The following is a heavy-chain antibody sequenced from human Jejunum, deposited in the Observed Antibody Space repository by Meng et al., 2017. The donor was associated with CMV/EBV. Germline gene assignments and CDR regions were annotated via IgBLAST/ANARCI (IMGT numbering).Heavy chain of an antibody. CDR3: ARSRESYFDSSGYHYDYGLDV. V-gene: IGHV4-39*07. J-gene: IGHJ6*02. Sequence: WVWIRQPLGEGLQWIASIFYSGTTSYHPSLDRRATISVDTSKRQVSLRLNSVTAADTAMYYCARSRESYFDSSGYHYDYGLDVWGRGTTVTVSS. D-gene: IGHD3-9*01. CDR2: IFYSGTT.